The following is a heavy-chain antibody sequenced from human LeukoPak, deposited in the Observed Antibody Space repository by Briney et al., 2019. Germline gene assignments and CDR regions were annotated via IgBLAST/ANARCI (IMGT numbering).Heavy chain of an antibody. CDR1: GFTFSSYA. CDR3: AKDDSAYSYASFDY. CDR2: ICGSGTSA. D-gene: IGHD5-18*01. J-gene: IGHJ4*02. Sequence: GGSLRLSCAASGFTFSSYAMICVRQAPGKGLEWVSAICGSGTSAYYADSLKGRFTISRDNSKSTLYLQVNSLRAEDTAVYYCAKDDSAYSYASFDYWGQGTLVTVSS. V-gene: IGHV3-23*01.